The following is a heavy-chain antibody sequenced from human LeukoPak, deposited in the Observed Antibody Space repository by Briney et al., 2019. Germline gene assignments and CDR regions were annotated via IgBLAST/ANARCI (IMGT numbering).Heavy chain of an antibody. CDR2: IKQDGSER. Sequence: GGSLRLSCAASGFSFSNYAMTWVRQAPGKGLEWVANIKQDGSERYYVDSVGGRFTISRDNAKNSLFLRMNSLRAEDAAVYYCARDRRGPFDYWGQGTLVTVSS. J-gene: IGHJ4*02. CDR1: GFSFSNYA. CDR3: ARDRRGPFDY. V-gene: IGHV3-7*03. D-gene: IGHD3-10*01.